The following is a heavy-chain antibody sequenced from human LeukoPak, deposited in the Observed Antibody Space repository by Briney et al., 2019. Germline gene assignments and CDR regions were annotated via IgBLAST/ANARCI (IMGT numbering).Heavy chain of an antibody. Sequence: PSETLSLTCTVSGGSISSYYWSWIRQPPGKGLEWIGYIYYSGSTNYNPSLKSRVTISVDTSKNQFSLKLSSVTAADTAVYYCAREYSSGYAEKHFDYWGQGTLVTVSS. CDR2: IYYSGST. CDR1: GGSISSYY. V-gene: IGHV4-59*01. CDR3: AREYSSGYAEKHFDY. D-gene: IGHD3-22*01. J-gene: IGHJ4*02.